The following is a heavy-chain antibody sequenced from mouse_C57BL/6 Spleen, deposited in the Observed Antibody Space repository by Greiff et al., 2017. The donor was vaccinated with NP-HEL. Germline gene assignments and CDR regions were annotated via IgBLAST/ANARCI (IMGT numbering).Heavy chain of an antibody. D-gene: IGHD2-5*01. J-gene: IGHJ1*03. CDR2: ISDGGSYT. Sequence: EVQLVESGGGLVKPGGSLKLSCAASGFTFSSYAMSWVRQTPEKRLEWVATISDGGSYTYYPDNVKGRFTISRDNAKNNLYLQMSHLKSEDTAMYYCARENYSKARYFDVWGTGTTVTVSS. CDR1: GFTFSSYA. CDR3: ARENYSKARYFDV. V-gene: IGHV5-4*01.